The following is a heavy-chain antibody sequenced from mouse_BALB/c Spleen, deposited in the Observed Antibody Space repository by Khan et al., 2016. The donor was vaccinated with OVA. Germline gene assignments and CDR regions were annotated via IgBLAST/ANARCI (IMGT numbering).Heavy chain of an antibody. CDR2: IWSDGIT. Sequence: QVQLKESGPGLVAPSQSLSITCTVSGFSLTTYGVHWVRQPPGKGLEWLVVIWSDGITTYNSALKSRLSISKDNSKSQVFLKMHSLQTDDTAMYYCDRGGCDAMDYWGQGTSVTVSS. J-gene: IGHJ4*01. V-gene: IGHV2-6*02. CDR3: DRGGCDAMDY. CDR1: GFSLTTYG.